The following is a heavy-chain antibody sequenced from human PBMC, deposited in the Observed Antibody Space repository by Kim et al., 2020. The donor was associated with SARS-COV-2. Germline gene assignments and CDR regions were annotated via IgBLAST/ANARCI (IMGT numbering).Heavy chain of an antibody. Sequence: SETLSLTCTVSGGSISSGGYYWSWIRQHPGKGLEWIGYIYYSGSTYYNPSLKSRVTISVDMSKNQFSLKLSSVTAADTAVYYCARNRAVAGIDAFDIWGQGTMVTVSS. V-gene: IGHV4-31*03. J-gene: IGHJ3*02. CDR1: GGSISSGGYY. CDR3: ARNRAVAGIDAFDI. D-gene: IGHD6-19*01. CDR2: IYYSGST.